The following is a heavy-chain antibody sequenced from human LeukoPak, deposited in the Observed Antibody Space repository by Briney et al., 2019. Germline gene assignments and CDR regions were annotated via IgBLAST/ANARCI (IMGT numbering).Heavy chain of an antibody. Sequence: TLSLTCTVSGGSISSGSYYWSWIRQPAGKGLEWIGRIYTSGSTNYNPSLKSRVTISVDTSKNQFSLKLSSVTAADTAVYYCARESVYDYADDYWCQGTLVTVSS. J-gene: IGHJ4*02. CDR2: IYTSGST. D-gene: IGHD3-16*01. V-gene: IGHV4-61*02. CDR3: ARESVYDYADDY. CDR1: GGSISSGSYY.